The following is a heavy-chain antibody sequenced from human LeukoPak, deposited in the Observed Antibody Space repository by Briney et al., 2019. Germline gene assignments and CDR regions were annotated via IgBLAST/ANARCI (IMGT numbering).Heavy chain of an antibody. Sequence: SETLSLTCTISGDSVSDYYWSWIRQSPGKGLEWIGYIYHTGSTSYNPSLKSRVTISVDTSKNQFSLKLSSVTAADTAVYYCARDSSGYYYGYYYYYMDVWGKGTTVTVSS. CDR2: IYHTGST. D-gene: IGHD3-22*01. J-gene: IGHJ6*03. CDR1: GDSVSDYY. V-gene: IGHV4-59*02. CDR3: ARDSSGYYYGYYYYYMDV.